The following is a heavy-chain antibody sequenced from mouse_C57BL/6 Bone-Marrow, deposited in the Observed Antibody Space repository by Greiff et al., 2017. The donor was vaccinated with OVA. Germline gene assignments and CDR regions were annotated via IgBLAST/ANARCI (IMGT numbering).Heavy chain of an antibody. J-gene: IGHJ1*03. V-gene: IGHV1-64*01. CDR1: GYTFTSYW. CDR3: ARDGYSYWYFDV. CDR2: IHPNSGST. D-gene: IGHD2-3*01. Sequence: QVQLQQPGAELVKPGASAKLSCKASGYTFTSYWMHWVKQRPGQGLEWIGMIHPNSGSTNYNEKFKSKATLTVDKSSSTAYMQLSSLTSEDSAVYYCARDGYSYWYFDVWGTGTTVTVSS.